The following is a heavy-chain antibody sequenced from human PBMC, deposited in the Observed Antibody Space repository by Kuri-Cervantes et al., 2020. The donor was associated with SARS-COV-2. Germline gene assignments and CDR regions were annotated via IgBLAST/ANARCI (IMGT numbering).Heavy chain of an antibody. Sequence: SVKVSCKTSGGPFSRNVISWVRQAPGQGLEWMGGIVPVVGTANYAQKFEDRVTITADDSTSTAYMGLSSLTSEDTAVFYCVRDAEPLGANVPYHHYGMDVWGQGTMVTVSS. J-gene: IGHJ6*01. CDR1: GGPFSRNV. V-gene: IGHV1-69*13. CDR3: VRDAEPLGANVPYHHYGMDV. CDR2: IVPVVGTA. D-gene: IGHD1-14*01.